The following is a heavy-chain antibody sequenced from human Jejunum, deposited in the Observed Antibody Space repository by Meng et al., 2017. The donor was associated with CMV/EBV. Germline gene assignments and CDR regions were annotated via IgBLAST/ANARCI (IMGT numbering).Heavy chain of an antibody. CDR3: AVCPPAYYGSGRQRLFDY. CDR1: TFSSYA. J-gene: IGHJ4*02. V-gene: IGHV1-69*05. Sequence: TFSSYAISWVRQAPGQGLEWMGVIIPVYGTPNVAQKFQGRDAITTDESTSTAYMELSSLTSEDTAVYFCAVCPPAYYGSGRQRLFDYWGQGTLVTVSS. D-gene: IGHD3-10*01. CDR2: IIPVYGTP.